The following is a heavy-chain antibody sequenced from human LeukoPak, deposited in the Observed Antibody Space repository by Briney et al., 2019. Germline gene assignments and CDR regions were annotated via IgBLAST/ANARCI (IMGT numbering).Heavy chain of an antibody. CDR3: ARGVYSSGWSDYYYYMDV. V-gene: IGHV6-1*01. CDR1: GDSVSSNSAA. J-gene: IGHJ6*03. CDR2: TYYRSKWYN. D-gene: IGHD6-19*01. Sequence: SQTLSLTCAISGDSVSSNSAAWNWIRQSPSRGLEWLGRTYYRSKWYNDYAVSVKSRITINPDTSKNQFSPQLNSVTPEDTAVYYCARGVYSSGWSDYYYYMDVWGKGTTVTVSS.